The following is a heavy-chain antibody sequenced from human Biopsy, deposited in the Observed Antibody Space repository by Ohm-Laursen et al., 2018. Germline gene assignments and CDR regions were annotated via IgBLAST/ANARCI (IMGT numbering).Heavy chain of an antibody. J-gene: IGHJ2*01. Sequence: SETLSLTCTVSGDSISTYYWSWIRQPPGKGLQWIGYIYYNGNTDYNPSLQSRVTISVDTSKNHFSLRLRSMTPADTAMYYCARDRGYYSDRTVPGYFDLWGRGTLVTVSS. CDR1: GDSISTYY. V-gene: IGHV4-59*01. CDR3: ARDRGYYSDRTVPGYFDL. D-gene: IGHD3-22*01. CDR2: IYYNGNT.